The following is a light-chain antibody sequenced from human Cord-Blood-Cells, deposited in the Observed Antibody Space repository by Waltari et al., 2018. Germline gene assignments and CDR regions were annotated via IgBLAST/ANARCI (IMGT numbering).Light chain of an antibody. CDR1: SLRSYY. CDR3: NSRDSSGNHVV. J-gene: IGLJ2*01. CDR2: GKN. V-gene: IGLV3-19*01. Sequence: SSELTQDPAVSVALGQTVRITCQGDSLRSYYASWYQQKPGQAHVIVIYGKNNRPSGIPDRFSGSSSGNTASLTIAGAQAEDEADYYCNSRDSSGNHVVFGGGTKLTVL.